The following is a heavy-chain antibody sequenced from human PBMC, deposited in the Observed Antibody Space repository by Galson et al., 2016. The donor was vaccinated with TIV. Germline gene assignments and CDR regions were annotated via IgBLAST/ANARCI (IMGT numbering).Heavy chain of an antibody. D-gene: IGHD2-15*01. CDR3: TTELGYCSGGYCYYFDY. CDR1: GFIFSNAW. CDR2: IKSNFDGGTT. V-gene: IGHV3-15*01. J-gene: IGHJ4*02. Sequence: SLRLSCAASGFIFSNAWVSWVRQAPGKGLEWVGRIKSNFDGGTTDYAAPVKGRFTISRHDSKNTLFLQMNRLKTEDTAVYYCTTELGYCSGGYCYYFDYWGQGTLVTVSS.